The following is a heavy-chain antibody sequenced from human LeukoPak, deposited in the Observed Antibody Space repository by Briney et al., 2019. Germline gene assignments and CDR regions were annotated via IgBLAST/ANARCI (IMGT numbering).Heavy chain of an antibody. J-gene: IGHJ4*02. V-gene: IGHV1-18*01. D-gene: IGHD6-19*01. CDR2: ISAYNGNT. CDR1: GYTFTSYG. Sequence: ASVKVSCKASGYTFTSYGISWVRQAPGQGLEWMGWISAYNGNTNYAQKLQGRVTMTTDTSTSTAYMELRSLRSDDTAVYYCARVQTSAVAGAFDYWGQGTLVTVSS. CDR3: ARVQTSAVAGAFDY.